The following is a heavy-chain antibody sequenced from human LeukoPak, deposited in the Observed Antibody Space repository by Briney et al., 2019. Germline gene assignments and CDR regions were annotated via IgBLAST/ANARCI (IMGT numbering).Heavy chain of an antibody. CDR2: ISTYNGNT. D-gene: IGHD3-22*01. Sequence: ASVKVSCKASGYTFTSYDINWVRQAPGQGLEWMGWISTYNGNTNYAQKLQGRVTMTTGTSMITAYMELRSLRSDDTAVYYCARSEDSSGYYGVLDYWGQGTLVTVSS. CDR1: GYTFTSYD. J-gene: IGHJ4*02. V-gene: IGHV1-18*01. CDR3: ARSEDSSGYYGVLDY.